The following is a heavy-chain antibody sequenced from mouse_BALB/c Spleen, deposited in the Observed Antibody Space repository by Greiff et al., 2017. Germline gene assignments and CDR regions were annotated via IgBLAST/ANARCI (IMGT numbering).Heavy chain of an antibody. CDR3: ARGGLMDY. Sequence: EVKLMESGPGLVKPSQSLSLTCTVTGYSITSDYAWNWIRQFPGNKLEWMGYISYSGSTSYNPSLKSRISITRDTSKNQFFLQLNSVTTEDTATYYCARGGLMDYWGQGTSVTVSS. CDR2: ISYSGST. J-gene: IGHJ4*01. V-gene: IGHV3-2*02. D-gene: IGHD3-3*01. CDR1: GYSITSDYA.